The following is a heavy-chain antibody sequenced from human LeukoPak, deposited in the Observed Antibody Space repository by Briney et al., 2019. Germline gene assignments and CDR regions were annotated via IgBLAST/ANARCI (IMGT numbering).Heavy chain of an antibody. V-gene: IGHV3-21*01. CDR2: ISRSSSYI. CDR3: ARDYN. CDR1: RFTFSSYS. J-gene: IGHJ4*02. Sequence: PGGSLRLSCVASRFTFSSYSMNWVRQAPGKGLEWVSSISRSSSYINYADSLKGRFTISRDNAKSSLYLQMNSLRAEDTAVYYCARDYNLGQGTLVTVSS.